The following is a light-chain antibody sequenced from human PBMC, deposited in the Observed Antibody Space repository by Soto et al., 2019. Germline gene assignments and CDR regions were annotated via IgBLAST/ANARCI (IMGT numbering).Light chain of an antibody. V-gene: IGKV3-20*01. CDR1: QSVSSSY. CDR3: QQYGSSPFT. J-gene: IGKJ4*01. Sequence: EVVLTQSPGTLSLSPGERATLSCRASQSVSSSYLAWYQQKPGQAPRLLMYGVSSRATGIPDRFSGSGSGTDFTLTISRLEPEDFVVYYCQQYGSSPFTFGGGTKVEIK. CDR2: GVS.